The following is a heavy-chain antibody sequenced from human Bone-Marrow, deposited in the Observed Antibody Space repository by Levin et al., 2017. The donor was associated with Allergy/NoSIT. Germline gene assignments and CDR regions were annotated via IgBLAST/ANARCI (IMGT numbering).Heavy chain of an antibody. CDR1: GFTFSSYG. J-gene: IGHJ5*02. D-gene: IGHD2-2*01. V-gene: IGHV3-30*03. Sequence: GGSLRLSCAASGFTFSSYGMHWVRQAPGKGLEWVAVISYDGSNKYYADSVKGRFTISRDNSKNTLYLQMNSLRAEDTAVYYCAGQYQLLFSWFDPWGQGTLVTVSS. CDR3: AGQYQLLFSWFDP. CDR2: ISYDGSNK.